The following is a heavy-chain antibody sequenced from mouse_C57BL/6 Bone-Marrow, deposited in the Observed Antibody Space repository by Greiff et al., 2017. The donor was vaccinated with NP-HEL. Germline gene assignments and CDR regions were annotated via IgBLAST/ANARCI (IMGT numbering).Heavy chain of an antibody. CDR1: GYTFTSYG. CDR3: ARVVAPYYYAMDY. Sequence: VQLQESGAELARPGASVKLSCKASGYTFTSYGISWVKRRTGQGLEWIGEIYPRSGNTYYNEKFKGKATLTADKSSSTAYMELRSLTSEDSAVYFCARVVAPYYYAMDYWGQGTSVTVSS. J-gene: IGHJ4*01. D-gene: IGHD1-1*01. V-gene: IGHV1-81*01. CDR2: IYPRSGNT.